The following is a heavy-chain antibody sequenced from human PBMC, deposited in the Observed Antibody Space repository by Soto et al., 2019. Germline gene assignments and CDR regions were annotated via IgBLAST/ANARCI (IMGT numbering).Heavy chain of an antibody. CDR2: VSASGSIT. V-gene: IGHV3-23*01. J-gene: IGHJ4*02. CDR3: AKGEGSGGRCFRGLVN. CDR1: GFTFSSYD. Sequence: GGSLRLSCAASGFTFSSYDMNWVRQAPGKGLEWVSGVSASGSITSYADSAKGRFTISRDNAKNTVFLQMTGLRAEDTAVYFCAKGEGSGGRCFRGLVNWGQGALVTVSS. D-gene: IGHD2-15*01.